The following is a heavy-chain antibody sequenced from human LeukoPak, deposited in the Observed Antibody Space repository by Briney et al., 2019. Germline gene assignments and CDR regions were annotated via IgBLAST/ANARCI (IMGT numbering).Heavy chain of an antibody. D-gene: IGHD6-13*01. J-gene: IGHJ4*02. CDR3: ARTPIAAATTSYYFDY. Sequence: GESLKISCKGSGYRFTTYWIGWVRQMPGKGLEWRGIIYPGDSDTRYSPSFQGQVTISADKSISTAYLQWSSLKASDTAMYCCARTPIAAATTSYYFDYWGQGTLVTVSS. CDR1: GYRFTTYW. V-gene: IGHV5-51*01. CDR2: IYPGDSDT.